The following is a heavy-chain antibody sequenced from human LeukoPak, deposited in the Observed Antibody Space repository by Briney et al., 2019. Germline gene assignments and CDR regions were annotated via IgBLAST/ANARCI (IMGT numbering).Heavy chain of an antibody. CDR2: INHSGST. CDR3: ARVKGRFLGVEYGMDV. J-gene: IGHJ6*02. CDR1: GGSFSGYY. Sequence: PSETLSLTCAVYGGSFSGYYWSWIRQPPGKGLEWIGKINHSGSTNYNPSLKSRVTISEDTSKNQFSLKLSSVTAADTAVYYCARVKGRFLGVEYGMDVWGQGTTVTVSS. V-gene: IGHV4-34*01. D-gene: IGHD2-15*01.